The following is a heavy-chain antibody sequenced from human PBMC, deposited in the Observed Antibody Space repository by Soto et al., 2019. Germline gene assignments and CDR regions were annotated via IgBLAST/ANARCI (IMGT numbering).Heavy chain of an antibody. D-gene: IGHD3-22*01. V-gene: IGHV4-34*01. CDR3: ARERYYYDSSGHQNAFDI. CDR1: GGSFSGYY. J-gene: IGHJ3*02. Sequence: SETLSLTCAVSGGSFSGYYWSWIRQPPGKGLEWIGEINHSGSTNYNPSLKSRVTISVDTSKNQFSLKLSSVTAADTAVYYCARERYYYDSSGHQNAFDIWGQGTMVTVSS. CDR2: INHSGST.